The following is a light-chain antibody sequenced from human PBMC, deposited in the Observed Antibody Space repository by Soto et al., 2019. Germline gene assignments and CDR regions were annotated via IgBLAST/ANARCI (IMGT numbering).Light chain of an antibody. CDR1: NIGSKS. Sequence: SYELTQPPSVSVAPGKTARITCGGNNIGSKSVHWYQQKPGQAPVLVIYYDSDRPSGIPERFSGSNSGNTATLTISRVEAGDEDEYYCQVWDSSSDHRVVFGGGTKLTVL. J-gene: IGLJ2*01. CDR3: QVWDSSSDHRVV. CDR2: YDS. V-gene: IGLV3-21*04.